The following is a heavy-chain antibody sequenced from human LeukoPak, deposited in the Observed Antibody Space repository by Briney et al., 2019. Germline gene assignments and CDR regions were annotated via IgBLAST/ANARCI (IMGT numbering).Heavy chain of an antibody. J-gene: IGHJ4*02. D-gene: IGHD4-17*01. CDR1: GFTFSSYA. V-gene: IGHV3-74*01. Sequence: GGSLRLSCAASGFTFSSYAMSWVRQAPGKGLVWVSRISSDGSDTTYADSVKGRFTISRDNAKKMLYLQMNGLRVDDTAVYYCTRAPYHGDYVSWAWGQGTLVTVSS. CDR3: TRAPYHGDYVSWA. CDR2: ISSDGSDT.